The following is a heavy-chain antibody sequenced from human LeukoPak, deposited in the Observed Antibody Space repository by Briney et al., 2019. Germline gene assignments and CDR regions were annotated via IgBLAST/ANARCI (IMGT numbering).Heavy chain of an antibody. CDR3: ARGMTTVTTLGY. CDR2: IIPIFGTA. D-gene: IGHD4-11*01. V-gene: IGHV1-69*05. J-gene: IGHJ4*02. Sequence: ASVKVSCKASGGTFSSYAISWVRQAPGQGLEWMGGIIPIFGTANYAQKFQGRVTITTDESTSTAYMELSSLRSEDTAVYYCARGMTTVTTLGYWGQGTLVTVSS. CDR1: GGTFSSYA.